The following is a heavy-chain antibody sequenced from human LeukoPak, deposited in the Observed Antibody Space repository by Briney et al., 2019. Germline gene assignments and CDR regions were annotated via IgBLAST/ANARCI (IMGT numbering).Heavy chain of an antibody. V-gene: IGHV4-61*02. Sequence: PSETLSLTCTVSGDSITSGTYYWTWIRQPAGKGLEWIGCIYTSGSTNYNPSLNSRVTISVDTSKNQFSLKLSSVTAADTAVYYCARDYPGPVAFDIWGQGTMVTVSS. CDR3: ARDYPGPVAFDI. CDR1: GDSITSGTYY. J-gene: IGHJ3*02. CDR2: IYTSGST.